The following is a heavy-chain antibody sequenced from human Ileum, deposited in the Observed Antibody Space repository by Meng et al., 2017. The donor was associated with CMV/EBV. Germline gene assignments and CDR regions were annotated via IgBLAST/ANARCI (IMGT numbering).Heavy chain of an antibody. CDR2: IYPGDSDT. D-gene: IGHD5-24*01. CDR1: GYSFTSYW. V-gene: IGHV5-51*01. J-gene: IGHJ4*02. CDR3: ARRGSKRDGYNALFYY. Sequence: GESLKISCKGSGYSFTSYWIGWVRQMPGKGLEWMGIIYPGDSDTRYSPSFQGQVTISADKSISTAYLQWSSLKASDTAMYYCARRGSKRDGYNALFYYWGQGTLVTVSS.